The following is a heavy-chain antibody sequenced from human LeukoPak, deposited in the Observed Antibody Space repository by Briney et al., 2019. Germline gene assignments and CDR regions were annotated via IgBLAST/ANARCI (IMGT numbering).Heavy chain of an antibody. Sequence: SETLSLTCSVSGGSISSGGYYWAWIRQPPGKRLEWLGSIHYSGTTYYNPSLNSRVTMSVDTSKDQFSLKLSSVTAADTAVYYCAGYDFWSGYAYFDYWGQGTLVTVSS. J-gene: IGHJ4*02. CDR3: AGYDFWSGYAYFDY. V-gene: IGHV4-39*07. CDR2: IHYSGTT. D-gene: IGHD3-3*01. CDR1: GGSISSGGYY.